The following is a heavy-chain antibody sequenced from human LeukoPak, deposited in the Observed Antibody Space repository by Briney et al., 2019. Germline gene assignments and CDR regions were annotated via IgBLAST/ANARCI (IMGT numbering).Heavy chain of an antibody. V-gene: IGHV3-23*01. Sequence: PGGFLRLSCAASGFTFSSYAMSWVRQAPGKGLEWVSAISGSGGSTYYADSVKGRFTISRDNSKNTLYLQMNSLRAEDTAVYYCAKVSAALEYFDYWGQGTLVTVSS. J-gene: IGHJ4*02. CDR2: ISGSGGST. CDR3: AKVSAALEYFDY. D-gene: IGHD6-6*01. CDR1: GFTFSSYA.